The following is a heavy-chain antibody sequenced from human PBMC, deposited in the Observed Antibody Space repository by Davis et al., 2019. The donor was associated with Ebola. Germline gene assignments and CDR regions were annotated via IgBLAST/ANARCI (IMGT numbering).Heavy chain of an antibody. CDR1: GGSISSSNW. D-gene: IGHD4-11*01. Sequence: MPSETLSLTCAVSGGSISSSNWWRWVRQPPGKGLEWIGEIYHSGSTNYNPSLKSRVTISVDTSKNQFSLKLSSVTAADTAVYYCARGPTVKGMDVWGQGTTVTVSS. CDR3: ARGPTVKGMDV. J-gene: IGHJ6*02. CDR2: IYHSGST. V-gene: IGHV4-4*02.